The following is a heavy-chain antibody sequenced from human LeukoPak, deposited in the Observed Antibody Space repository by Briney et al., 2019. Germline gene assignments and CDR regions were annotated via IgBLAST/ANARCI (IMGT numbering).Heavy chain of an antibody. CDR2: MHSNGRT. CDR1: GGSITSHY. J-gene: IGHJ2*01. V-gene: IGHV4-59*11. Sequence: SETLSLTCTVSGGSITSHYWSWIRQAPGKGLEWVGHMHSNGRTNYKSSLQSRVTISLDTSRNQFSLKMTSVTAADTAVYFCAGETIMIFGVGLRYFDLWGRGTLVTVSS. D-gene: IGHD3-3*01. CDR3: AGETIMIFGVGLRYFDL.